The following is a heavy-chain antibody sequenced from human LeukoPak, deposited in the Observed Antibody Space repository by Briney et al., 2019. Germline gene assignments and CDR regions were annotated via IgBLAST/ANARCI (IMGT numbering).Heavy chain of an antibody. V-gene: IGHV1-69*13. Sequence: GASVKVSCKASGGTFSSYAISWVRQAPGQGLEWMGGIIPIFGTANYAQKFQGRVTITADESTSTAYMELSSLRSEDTAVYYCARGSSWHEYFDYWGQGTLVTVSS. CDR1: GGTFSSYA. D-gene: IGHD6-13*01. CDR2: IIPIFGTA. CDR3: ARGSSWHEYFDY. J-gene: IGHJ4*02.